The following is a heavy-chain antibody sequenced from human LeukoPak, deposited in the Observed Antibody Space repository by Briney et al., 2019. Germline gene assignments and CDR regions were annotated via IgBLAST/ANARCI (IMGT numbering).Heavy chain of an antibody. J-gene: IGHJ4*02. Sequence: PSETLSLTCTVSGGSINSYYWSWIRQPPGKGLEWIGSIYYSGSTYYNPSLKSRVTISVDTSKNQFSLKLSSVTAADTAVYYCARDSPYGGNALFDYWGQGTLVTVSS. CDR1: GGSINSYY. D-gene: IGHD4-23*01. CDR3: ARDSPYGGNALFDY. V-gene: IGHV4-39*07. CDR2: IYYSGST.